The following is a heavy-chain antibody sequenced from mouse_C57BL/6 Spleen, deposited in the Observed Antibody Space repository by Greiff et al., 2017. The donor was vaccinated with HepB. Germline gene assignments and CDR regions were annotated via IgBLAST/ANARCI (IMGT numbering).Heavy chain of an antibody. CDR3: ARMLAGDFDY. J-gene: IGHJ2*01. Sequence: EVQLQQSGPELVKPGASVKISCKASGYSFTGYYMNWVKQSPEKSLEWIGEINPSTGGTTYNQKFKAKATLTVDKSSSTAYMQLKSLTSEDSAVYYCARMLAGDFDYWGQGTTLTVSS. CDR2: INPSTGGT. D-gene: IGHD6-1*01. V-gene: IGHV1-42*01. CDR1: GYSFTGYY.